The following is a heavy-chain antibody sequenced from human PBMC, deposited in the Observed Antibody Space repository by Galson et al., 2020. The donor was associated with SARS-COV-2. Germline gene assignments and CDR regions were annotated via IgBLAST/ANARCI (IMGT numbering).Heavy chain of an antibody. V-gene: IGHV3-9*01. J-gene: IGHJ5*02. CDR3: AKGESLGWFDP. D-gene: IGHD3-16*01. Sequence: SLKISCAASGFTFDDYAMHWVRQAPGKGLEWVSGISWNSGSIGYADSVKGRFTISRDNAKNSLYLQMNSLRAEDTALYYCAKGESLGWFDPWGQGTLVTVSS. CDR2: ISWNSGSI. CDR1: GFTFDDYA.